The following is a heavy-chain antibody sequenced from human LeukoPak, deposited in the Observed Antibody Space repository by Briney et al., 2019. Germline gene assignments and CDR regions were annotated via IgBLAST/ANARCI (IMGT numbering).Heavy chain of an antibody. CDR2: MNPNSGNT. CDR1: GYTFTNYD. D-gene: IGHD1-26*01. J-gene: IGHJ4*02. V-gene: IGHV1-8*03. Sequence: ASVKVSCKASGYTFTNYDINWVRQATGQGLEWMGWMNPNSGNTGYAQKFQGRVTITRNTSISAAYMELSSLRSEDTAVYYCARADLPSGSLDYWGQGTLVTVSS. CDR3: ARADLPSGSLDY.